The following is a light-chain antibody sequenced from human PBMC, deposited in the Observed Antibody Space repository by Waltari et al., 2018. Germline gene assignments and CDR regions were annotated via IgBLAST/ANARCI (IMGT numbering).Light chain of an antibody. V-gene: IGLV3-25*03. CDR3: QSTDRTDAYPGV. CDR2: KDT. CDR1: ALAKQF. Sequence: SYELTQPPSVSVSPGQTAKITCSGDALAKQFVYWYQQKSGQAPVLVIYKDTERPAGIPDRFSGSTSGTTVTLTISGAQAQDEADYYCQSTDRTDAYPGVFGGGTRLTVL. J-gene: IGLJ3*02.